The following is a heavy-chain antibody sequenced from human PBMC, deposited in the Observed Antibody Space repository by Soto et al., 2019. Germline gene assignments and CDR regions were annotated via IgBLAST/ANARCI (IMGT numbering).Heavy chain of an antibody. CDR2: ISWDGGST. CDR3: AKDIRSEYYYSSGYYSPTFDY. CDR1: GFTFDDYT. Sequence: EVQLVESGGDVVQPGGSLRLSCAASGFTFDDYTMHWVRQAPGKGLEWVSLISWDGGSTYYADSVKGRFTISRDNSKEPLYLQKNSLRDDDTVLYYCAKDIRSEYYYSSGYYSPTFDYWGQGTMVTVSS. V-gene: IGHV3-43*01. D-gene: IGHD3-22*01. J-gene: IGHJ4*02.